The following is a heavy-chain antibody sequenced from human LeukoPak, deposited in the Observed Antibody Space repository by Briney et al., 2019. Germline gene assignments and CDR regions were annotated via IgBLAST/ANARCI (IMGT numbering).Heavy chain of an antibody. CDR3: AREAGYYDSSGYYF. V-gene: IGHV1-69*05. CDR2: IIPIFGTA. J-gene: IGHJ4*02. CDR1: GGTFSSYA. Sequence: ASVKASCKASGGTFSSYAISWVRQAPGQGLEWMGRIIPIFGTANYAQKFQGRVTITTDESTSTAYMELSSLRSEDTAVYYCAREAGYYDSSGYYFWGQGTLVTVSS. D-gene: IGHD3-22*01.